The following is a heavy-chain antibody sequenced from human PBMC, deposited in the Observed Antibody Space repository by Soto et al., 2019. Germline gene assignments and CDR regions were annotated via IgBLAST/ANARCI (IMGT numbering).Heavy chain of an antibody. V-gene: IGHV1-69*13. CDR2: IIPIFGTA. Sequence: SVKVSCKASGGTFSSYAISWVRQAPGQGLEWMGGIIPIFGTANYAQKFQGRVTITADESTSTAYMELSSLRSEDTAVYYCARNDCISTSCYYYYYYSMDVWGQGTTVTVSS. CDR3: ARNDCISTSCYYYYYYSMDV. D-gene: IGHD2-2*01. J-gene: IGHJ6*02. CDR1: GGTFSSYA.